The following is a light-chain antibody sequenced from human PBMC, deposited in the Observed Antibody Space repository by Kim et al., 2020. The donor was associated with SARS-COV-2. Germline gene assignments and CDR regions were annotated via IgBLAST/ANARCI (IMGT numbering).Light chain of an antibody. CDR3: QVWDSGTWV. CDR1: NIQTKN. CDR2: KDS. J-gene: IGLJ3*02. V-gene: IGLV3-9*01. Sequence: SVALGQTARLTCGGNNIQTKNVHGYRQKPGQAPVLVMYKDSKRPSGIPERFSGSNSGNTATLTITRAQAGDEADYYCQVWDSGTWVFGGGTQLTVL.